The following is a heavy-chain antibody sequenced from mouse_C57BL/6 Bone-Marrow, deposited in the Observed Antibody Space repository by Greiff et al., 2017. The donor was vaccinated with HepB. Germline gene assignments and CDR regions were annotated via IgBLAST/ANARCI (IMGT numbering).Heavy chain of an antibody. CDR1: GFNIKDDY. D-gene: IGHD2-4*01. CDR3: TTYDDAYYAMDY. Sequence: VQLKQSGAELVRPGASVKLSCTASGFNIKDDYMHWVKQRPEQGLEWIGWIDPENGDTEYASKFQGKATITADTSSNTAYLQLSSLTSEDTAVYYCTTYDDAYYAMDYWGQGTSVTVSS. J-gene: IGHJ4*01. V-gene: IGHV14-4*01. CDR2: IDPENGDT.